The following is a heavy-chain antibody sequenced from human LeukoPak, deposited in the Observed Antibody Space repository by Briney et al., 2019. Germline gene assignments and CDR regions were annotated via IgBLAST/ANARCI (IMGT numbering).Heavy chain of an antibody. D-gene: IGHD3-9*01. CDR3: TRDFDWFRNQYDY. CDR1: GFTFSDYA. J-gene: IGHJ4*02. V-gene: IGHV3-21*01. Sequence: PGGSLRLSWAASGFTFSDYAMTWVRQAPGKGLEWVSSISSSSNYVYYAASVQGRFTISRDNTKNSLYLQMNSLRAEDTAVYYCTRDFDWFRNQYDYWGQGTLVTVSS. CDR2: ISSSSNYV.